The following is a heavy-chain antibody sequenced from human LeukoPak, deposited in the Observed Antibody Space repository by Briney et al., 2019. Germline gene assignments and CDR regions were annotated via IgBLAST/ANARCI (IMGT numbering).Heavy chain of an antibody. Sequence: PSETLSLTCAVYGGSFSGYYWSWIRQPPGKGLEWIGEINHSGSTYYNPSPKSRVTISVDRSKNQFSLKLSSVTAADTAVYYCARWVLDAFDIWGQGTMVTVSS. CDR3: ARWVLDAFDI. D-gene: IGHD3-22*01. V-gene: IGHV4-34*01. J-gene: IGHJ3*02. CDR1: GGSFSGYY. CDR2: INHSGST.